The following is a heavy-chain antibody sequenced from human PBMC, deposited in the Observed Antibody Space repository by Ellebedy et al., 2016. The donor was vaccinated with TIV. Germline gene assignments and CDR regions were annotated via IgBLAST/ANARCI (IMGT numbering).Heavy chain of an antibody. CDR2: IKQDGSEK. CDR3: ARVWTDGLVDS. J-gene: IGHJ4*02. Sequence: GESLKISCAASGFTFSNAWMSWVRQAPGKGLEWVANIKQDGSEKYYVDSVKGRFTISRDNAKNSLYLQLNSLTAEDTAVYYCARVWTDGLVDSWGQGTLVTVSS. D-gene: IGHD3/OR15-3a*01. V-gene: IGHV3-7*02. CDR1: GFTFSNAW.